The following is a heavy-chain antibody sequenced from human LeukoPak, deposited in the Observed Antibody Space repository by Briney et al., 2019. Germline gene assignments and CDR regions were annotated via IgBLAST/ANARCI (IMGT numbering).Heavy chain of an antibody. CDR2: IYYSGST. CDR3: ARDLWFGELRGDLDAFDI. D-gene: IGHD3-10*01. J-gene: IGHJ3*02. V-gene: IGHV4-59*01. Sequence: PSETLSLTCTVSGGSISSYYWSWIRQPPGKGLEWIGYIYYSGSTNYNPSLKSRVTISVDTSKNQFSLKLSSVTAADTAVYYCARDLWFGELRGDLDAFDIWGQGTMVTVSS. CDR1: GGSISSYY.